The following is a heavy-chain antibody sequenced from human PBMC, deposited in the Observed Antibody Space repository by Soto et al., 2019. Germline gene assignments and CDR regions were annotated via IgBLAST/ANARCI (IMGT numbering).Heavy chain of an antibody. CDR3: AKVLGAYYFDH. V-gene: IGHV3-23*01. CDR1: GFTFNTYG. J-gene: IGHJ4*02. Sequence: EVQLMESGGGLVQPGGSLRLSCVASGFTFNTYGMGWVRQAPGKGLEWVSVISASGGNTYYGDSVKGRFTISRDNSKNTLSLQMNSLRAEDTARYYCAKVLGAYYFDHWGQGTLVTVSS. CDR2: ISASGGNT.